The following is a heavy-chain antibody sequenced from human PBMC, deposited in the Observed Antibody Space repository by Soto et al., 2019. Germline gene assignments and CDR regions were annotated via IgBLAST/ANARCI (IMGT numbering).Heavy chain of an antibody. Sequence: EVQLLESGGGLVQPGGSLRLSCAASGFTFSSYAMSWVRQAPGKGLEWVSAISGSGGSTYYADSVKGRFTISRDNSKNPLYLQMNSLRAEDTAVYYCAKDLEGSSSGWYHDYWGQGTLVTVSS. CDR1: GFTFSSYA. J-gene: IGHJ4*02. V-gene: IGHV3-23*01. CDR2: ISGSGGST. D-gene: IGHD6-19*01. CDR3: AKDLEGSSSGWYHDY.